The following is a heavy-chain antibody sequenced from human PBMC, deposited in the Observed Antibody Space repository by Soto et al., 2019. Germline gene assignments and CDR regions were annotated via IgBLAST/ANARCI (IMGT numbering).Heavy chain of an antibody. J-gene: IGHJ4*02. CDR3: ARASSGQHHAY. CDR2: IYHSGST. D-gene: IGHD3-22*01. Sequence: QLQLQESGSGLVKPSQTLSLTCAVSGGSISSGGYSWSWIRQPPGKGLEWIGYIYHSGSTYYNPSLKSRVTISVDRSKNQCSLKLSSVTAADTAVYYGARASSGQHHAYWGQGTLVTVSS. CDR1: GGSISSGGYS. V-gene: IGHV4-30-2*01.